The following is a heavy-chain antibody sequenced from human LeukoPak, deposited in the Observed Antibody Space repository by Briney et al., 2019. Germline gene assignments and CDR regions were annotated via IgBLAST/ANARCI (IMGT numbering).Heavy chain of an antibody. V-gene: IGHV4-59*08. CDR2: IYYSGST. CDR1: GGPISTYY. D-gene: IGHD2-15*01. J-gene: IGHJ5*02. CDR3: ARQTVGYNISGRFVP. Sequence: PSETLSLTCTVSGGPISTYYWSWIRQPPGKGLEWIGYIYYSGSTNYNPSLKNRVTISVDTSKNQFSLKLSSVTAADTAVYYCARQTVGYNISGRFVPWGQGTRVTVSS.